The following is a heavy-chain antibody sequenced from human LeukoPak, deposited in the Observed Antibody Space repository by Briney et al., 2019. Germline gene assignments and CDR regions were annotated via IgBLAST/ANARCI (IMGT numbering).Heavy chain of an antibody. CDR1: GFGLSVYC. Sequence: GGSLILSCAASGFGLSVYCMSWVRQSRGKGLEWVAIIKPDGSENYFTDSLRGRLTISRDNAKNFLYLQMNSLITEDTGVYYCARDTSLSGDFRSRGAFVIWGQGTMVTVSS. V-gene: IGHV3-7*01. CDR3: ARDTSLSGDFRSRGAFVI. CDR2: IKPDGSEN. D-gene: IGHD3-10*01. J-gene: IGHJ3*02.